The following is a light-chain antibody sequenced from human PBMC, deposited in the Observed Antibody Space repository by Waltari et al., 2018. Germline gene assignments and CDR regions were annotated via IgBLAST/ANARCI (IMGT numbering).Light chain of an antibody. Sequence: ESVLTQSPGTVSLSPGERATLSCRASQSVSSNYLAWYQQKPGQAPRLLIYGASSSATGIPDRFSGSGSGTDFTLIISRLEPEDFAVYYCQQYGSSPTTFGQGTKLEI. CDR3: QQYGSSPTT. J-gene: IGKJ2*01. CDR1: QSVSSNY. V-gene: IGKV3-20*01. CDR2: GAS.